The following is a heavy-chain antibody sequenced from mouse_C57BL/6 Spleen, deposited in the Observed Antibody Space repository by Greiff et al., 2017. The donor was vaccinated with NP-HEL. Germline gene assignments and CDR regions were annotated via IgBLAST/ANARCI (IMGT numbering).Heavy chain of an antibody. V-gene: IGHV5-9-1*02. CDR3: TRCATVVADWYFDV. D-gene: IGHD1-1*01. Sequence: EVKLVESGEGLVKPGGSLKLSCAASGFTFSSYAMSWVRQTPEKRLEWVAYISSGGDYIYYADTVKGRFTISRDNARNTLYLQMSSLKSEDTAMYYCTRCATVVADWYFDVWGTGTTVTVSS. J-gene: IGHJ1*03. CDR1: GFTFSSYA. CDR2: ISSGGDYI.